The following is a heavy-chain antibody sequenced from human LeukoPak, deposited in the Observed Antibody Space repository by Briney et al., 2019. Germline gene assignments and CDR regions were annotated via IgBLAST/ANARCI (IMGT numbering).Heavy chain of an antibody. D-gene: IGHD4-23*01. CDR2: INSDGSST. J-gene: IGHJ4*02. Sequence: GSLRLSCAASGFTFSSYWVHWVRQAPGKGLVWVSRINSDGSSTSYADSVKGRFTISRDNAKNTLYLQMNSLRAEDTAVYYCARANGGNAIDYWGQGTLVTVSS. V-gene: IGHV3-74*01. CDR3: ARANGGNAIDY. CDR1: GFTFSSYW.